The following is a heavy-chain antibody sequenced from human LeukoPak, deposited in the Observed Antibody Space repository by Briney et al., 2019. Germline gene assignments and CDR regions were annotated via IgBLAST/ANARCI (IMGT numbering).Heavy chain of an antibody. CDR1: AFIFSHYG. Sequence: GGSLRLSCAASAFIFSHYGMHWVRQVPGKGLEWVAVIWANGNDKYYIDSVKGRFTVSRDNSKNTLYLQMDSLRAEDTAVYYCERGRATAWGGFEYGGQGTLVTVSS. V-gene: IGHV3-33*01. J-gene: IGHJ4*02. CDR3: ERGRATAWGGFEY. D-gene: IGHD3-16*01. CDR2: IWANGNDK.